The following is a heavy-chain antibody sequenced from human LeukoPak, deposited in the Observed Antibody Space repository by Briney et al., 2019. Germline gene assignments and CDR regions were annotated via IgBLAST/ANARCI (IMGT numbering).Heavy chain of an antibody. J-gene: IGHJ6*02. CDR3: ARVSWQQLDTYYYYYGMDV. CDR1: GGSFSGYY. CDR2: IYHSGST. Sequence: ETLSLTCAVYGGSFSGYYWSWIRQPPGKGLEWIGEIYHSGSTNYNPSLKSRVTISVDKSKNQFSLKLSSVTAADTAVYYCARVSWQQLDTYYYYYGMDVWGQGTTVTVSS. D-gene: IGHD6-13*01. V-gene: IGHV4-34*01.